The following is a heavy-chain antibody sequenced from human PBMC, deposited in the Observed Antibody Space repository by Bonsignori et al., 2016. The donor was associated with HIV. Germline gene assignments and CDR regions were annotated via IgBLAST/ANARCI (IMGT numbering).Heavy chain of an antibody. CDR2: IYYSGYT. V-gene: IGHV4-39*07. J-gene: IGHJ4*02. D-gene: IGHD3-3*01. Sequence: WIRQPPGKGLEWIGSIYYSGYTYYYPSLKSRVTISVDTSKNQFSLKLRSVTAADTAMHYCARDAGGDFWSGYYGQYYFDSWGQGTPVTVSS. CDR3: ARDAGGDFWSGYYGQYYFDS.